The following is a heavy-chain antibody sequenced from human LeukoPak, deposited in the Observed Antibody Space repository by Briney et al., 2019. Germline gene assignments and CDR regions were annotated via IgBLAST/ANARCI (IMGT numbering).Heavy chain of an antibody. CDR2: ISYDGSNK. Sequence: PGRSLRLSCAASGFTFSSYGMHWVRQAPGKGLEWVAVISYDGSNKYYADSAKGRFTISRDNSKNTLYLQMNSLRAEDTAVYYCAKDQIISGGYCTNGVCPSFGMDVWGQGTTVTVSS. D-gene: IGHD2-8*01. J-gene: IGHJ6*02. V-gene: IGHV3-30*18. CDR1: GFTFSSYG. CDR3: AKDQIISGGYCTNGVCPSFGMDV.